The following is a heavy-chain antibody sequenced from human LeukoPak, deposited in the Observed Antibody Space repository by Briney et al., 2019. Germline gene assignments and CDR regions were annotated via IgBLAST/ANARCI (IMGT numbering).Heavy chain of an antibody. D-gene: IGHD4-17*01. Sequence: GRSLRLSCAASGXTFSSYGMHWVRQAPGKGLEWVAIIWYDGSDKYYADSVKGRFTISRDNSKNTLYLQMNSLRAEDTAVYYCARGYGVSDYWGQGTLVTVSS. CDR3: ARGYGVSDY. CDR1: GXTFSSYG. CDR2: IWYDGSDK. V-gene: IGHV3-33*01. J-gene: IGHJ4*02.